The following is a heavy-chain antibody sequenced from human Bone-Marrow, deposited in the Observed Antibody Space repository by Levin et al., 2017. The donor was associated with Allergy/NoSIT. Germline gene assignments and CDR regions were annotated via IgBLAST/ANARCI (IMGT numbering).Heavy chain of an antibody. Sequence: ASVKVSCETSGYIFTDYLMHWVRQAPGQRPQWMGWINPKSADTNYAQSFHGRVIMTTDAALGTAYMEMTRLTSDDTAVYYCARGGTEIRYPDWLLLHWGQGTLVIVSS. V-gene: IGHV1-2*02. D-gene: IGHD3-9*01. CDR2: INPKSADT. J-gene: IGHJ4*02. CDR3: ARGGTEIRYPDWLLLH. CDR1: GYIFTDYL.